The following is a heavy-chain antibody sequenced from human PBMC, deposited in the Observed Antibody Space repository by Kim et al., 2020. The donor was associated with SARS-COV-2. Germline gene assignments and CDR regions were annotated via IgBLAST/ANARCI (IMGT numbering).Heavy chain of an antibody. Sequence: SETLSLTCAVYGGSFSGYYWSWIRQPPGKGLEWIGEIKHSGSTNYNPSLKSRVTISVDTSKNQFSLKLSSVTAPDTAVYYCARKPYFYSMDVLGKGTTAT. CDR1: GGSFSGYY. J-gene: IGHJ6*03. CDR2: IKHSGST. V-gene: IGHV4-34*01. CDR3: ARKPYFYSMDV.